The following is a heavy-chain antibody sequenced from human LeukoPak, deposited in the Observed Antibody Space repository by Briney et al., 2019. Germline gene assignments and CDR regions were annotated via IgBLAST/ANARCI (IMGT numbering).Heavy chain of an antibody. J-gene: IGHJ5*02. CDR2: IYSTGIT. V-gene: IGHV4-4*07. Sequence: PSETLSLTCTVSGGSISSYYWSWVRQPAGKGLEWIGRIYSTGITNYNPSLKSRVTTSVDTSKNQFSLRLSSVTAADTAVYYCARDHQLYGSPWDWFDPWGQGKLVTVSS. CDR1: GGSISSYY. CDR3: ARDHQLYGSPWDWFDP. D-gene: IGHD3-10*01.